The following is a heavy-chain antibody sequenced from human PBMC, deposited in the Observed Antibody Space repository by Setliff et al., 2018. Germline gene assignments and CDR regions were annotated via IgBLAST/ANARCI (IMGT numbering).Heavy chain of an antibody. V-gene: IGHV4-39*01. Sequence: SETLSLTCTVSGGSISSSSYYWSWIRQSPGKGLEWIGGIYNSGYTHYKPSLKSRATISVDTSKSQFSLNLSNVTAADTAVYYCASGLEFDYWGPGSLVTVS. CDR2: IYNSGYT. J-gene: IGHJ4*01. D-gene: IGHD1-1*01. CDR1: GGSISSSSYY. CDR3: ASGLEFDY.